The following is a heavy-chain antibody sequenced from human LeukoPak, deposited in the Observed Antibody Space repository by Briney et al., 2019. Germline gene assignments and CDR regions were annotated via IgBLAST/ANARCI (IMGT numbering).Heavy chain of an antibody. V-gene: IGHV4-61*02. CDR3: ARGEKGSSSGSIDN. CDR2: MYTTGST. CDR1: GGSITSGGYY. D-gene: IGHD6-6*01. J-gene: IGHJ4*02. Sequence: PSQTLSLTCTVSGGSITSGGYYWSWIRQPAGEGLEWIGRMYTTGSTNYNPYLKSRVTISVDTSKNQFSLKLSSVTAADTAVYYCARGEKGSSSGSIDNWGQGTLVTVSS.